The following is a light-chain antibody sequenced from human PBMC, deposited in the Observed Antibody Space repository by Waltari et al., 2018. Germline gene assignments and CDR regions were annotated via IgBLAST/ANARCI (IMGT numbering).Light chain of an antibody. CDR3: QQYGSTFWT. CDR2: GAS. J-gene: IGKJ1*01. CDR1: QSVSNAH. Sequence: LVLTQSPGTLSLSPGERDTLSCSASQSVSNAHLAWYQQKPGQAPRLLIYGASSRATGIPERFSGSWSGTDFTLTISRLEPEDFAVYFCQQYGSTFWTFGQGTKVEIK. V-gene: IGKV3-20*01.